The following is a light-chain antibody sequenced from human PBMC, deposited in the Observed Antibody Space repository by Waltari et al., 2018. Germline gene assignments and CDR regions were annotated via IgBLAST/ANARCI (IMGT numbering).Light chain of an antibody. J-gene: IGLJ3*02. Sequence: QSALTQPASVSGSPGQSITISCTGISSAVGCFNLVSWYQQHPGKAPKLMIYEGSKRPSGVSNRFSGSKSGNTASLRISGLQAEDEADYYCCSYTGSSTPNWVFGGGTKLNVL. CDR2: EGS. CDR3: CSYTGSSTPNWV. CDR1: SSAVGCFNL. V-gene: IGLV2-23*01.